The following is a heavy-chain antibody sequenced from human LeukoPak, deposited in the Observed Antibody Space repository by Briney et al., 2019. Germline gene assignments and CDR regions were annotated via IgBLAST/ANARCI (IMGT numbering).Heavy chain of an antibody. CDR3: AKDLGKVIAAAGTSGFDS. D-gene: IGHD6-13*01. Sequence: GGSLRLSCAAPGFNFDDYTMHWVRQIPGKSLEWVSLINWDGGSTFYADSVKGRFTISRDTRKNFLYLQMISLRTEDTALYYCAKDLGKVIAAAGTSGFDSWGRGTLVTVSS. CDR2: INWDGGST. CDR1: GFNFDDYT. J-gene: IGHJ4*01. V-gene: IGHV3-43*01.